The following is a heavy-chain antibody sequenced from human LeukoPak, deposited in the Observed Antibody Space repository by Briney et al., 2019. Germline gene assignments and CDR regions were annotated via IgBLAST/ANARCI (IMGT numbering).Heavy chain of an antibody. Sequence: SETLSLTCTVSGGSISSYYWSWIRQPAGKGLEWIGHIYTSGTTNYNPSLKSRVTMSVDTSKSQFSLKLSSVTAADTAVYYCARVLGVAGHSDYSYFDFWGRGTLVTVSS. V-gene: IGHV4-4*07. J-gene: IGHJ2*01. D-gene: IGHD2-15*01. CDR1: GGSISSYY. CDR3: ARVLGVAGHSDYSYFDF. CDR2: IYTSGTT.